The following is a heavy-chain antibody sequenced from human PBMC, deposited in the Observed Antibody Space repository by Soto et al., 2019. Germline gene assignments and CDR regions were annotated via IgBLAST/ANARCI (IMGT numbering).Heavy chain of an antibody. CDR1: GFTFSSYA. V-gene: IGHV3-23*01. CDR2: ISGSGGST. J-gene: IGHJ6*02. CDR3: AKWVTTVSRSYYFYGMDV. D-gene: IGHD4-4*01. Sequence: EVQLLESGGGLVQPGGSLRLSCAASGFTFSSYAMSWVRQAPGKGLEWVSAISGSGGSTYYADSVKGRFTISRDNSKNTLYLQMNSLRAEDTAVYYCAKWVTTVSRSYYFYGMDVWGHGTKVTVSS.